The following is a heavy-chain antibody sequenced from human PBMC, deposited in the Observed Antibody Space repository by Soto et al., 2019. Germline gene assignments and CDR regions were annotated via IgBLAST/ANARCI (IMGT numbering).Heavy chain of an antibody. J-gene: IGHJ4*02. CDR1: GGSISSSNW. D-gene: IGHD5-12*01. Sequence: QVQLQESGPGLVKPSGTLSLTCAVSGGSISSSNWWSWVRQPPGKGLEWIGEIYHSGSTNYNPSLESRVHISVDKSKNQFSLTLRSVTAADTAVYYCARALLFRGYDRGGFDYWGQGTLVTVSS. CDR2: IYHSGST. CDR3: ARALLFRGYDRGGFDY. V-gene: IGHV4-4*02.